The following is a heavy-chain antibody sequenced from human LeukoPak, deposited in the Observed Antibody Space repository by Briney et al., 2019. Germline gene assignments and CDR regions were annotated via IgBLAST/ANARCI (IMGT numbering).Heavy chain of an antibody. Sequence: SETLSLTCTVSGCSISSYYWSWIRQPPGKGLEWIGYIYYSGSTNYNPSLKRRVTISVDTSKNQLSLTLSSVTAADTAVYYCARHTRGCYFDYGGQGTLVTVSS. J-gene: IGHJ4*02. CDR1: GCSISSYY. CDR3: ARHTRGCYFDY. V-gene: IGHV4-59*08. CDR2: IYYSGST. D-gene: IGHD3-10*01.